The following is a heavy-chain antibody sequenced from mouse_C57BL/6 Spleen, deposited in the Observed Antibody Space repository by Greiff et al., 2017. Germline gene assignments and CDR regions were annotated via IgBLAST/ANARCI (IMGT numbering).Heavy chain of an antibody. V-gene: IGHV1-15*01. J-gene: IGHJ4*01. CDR1: GYTFTNYE. CDR3: TRRQLTGTRYAMDY. CDR2: IDPETGGT. D-gene: IGHD4-1*01. Sequence: VQLQQSGAELVRPGASVTLSCKASGYTFTNYEMHWVKQTPVHGLEWIGAIDPETGGTAYNQKFKGKAILTADKSSSTAYMELRSLTSEDSAVYYCTRRQLTGTRYAMDYWGQGTSVTVSS.